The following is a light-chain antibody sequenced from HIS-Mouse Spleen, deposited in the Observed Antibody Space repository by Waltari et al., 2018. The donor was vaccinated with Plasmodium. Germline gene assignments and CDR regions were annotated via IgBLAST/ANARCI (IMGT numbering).Light chain of an antibody. V-gene: IGLV7-43*01. CDR1: TGAVTSGYY. CDR2: STS. CDR3: LLYYGGARV. J-gene: IGLJ3*02. Sequence: QTVVTQEPSLTVSLGGTVTLTCASSTGAVTSGYYPNWFQQKPGQAPRAMSYSTSNKHTWTPARFSGTLLGGKAALTLSGVQPEDEAEYYCLLYYGGARVFGGGTKLTV.